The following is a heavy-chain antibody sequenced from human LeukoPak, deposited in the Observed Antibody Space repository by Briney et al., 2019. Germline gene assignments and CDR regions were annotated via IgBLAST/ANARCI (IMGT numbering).Heavy chain of an antibody. CDR3: AQGLWGAYYYGMDV. CDR2: ISGSGATT. J-gene: IGHJ6*02. Sequence: QPGGSLRLSCAASGFTFSNYAMSWVRQAPGKGLEWVSVISGSGATTDYADSVMGRFTISRDNSKNTLYLQLDSLRAEDTAVHFCAQGLWGAYYYGMDVWGQGTTVTVSS. D-gene: IGHD3-16*01. V-gene: IGHV3-23*01. CDR1: GFTFSNYA.